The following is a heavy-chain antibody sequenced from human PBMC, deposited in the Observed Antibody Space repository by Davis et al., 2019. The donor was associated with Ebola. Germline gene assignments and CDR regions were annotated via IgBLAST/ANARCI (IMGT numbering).Heavy chain of an antibody. V-gene: IGHV1-18*04. Sequence: ASVQVSCKPSGYSFPNYGITWVRQALGQGLEWMRWINPHNGNANYAQNVQGRVTMTTDTSTSTAYMEVGSLRSDDTAVYYCARAQFPTTGDHWGQGTLVTVSS. J-gene: IGHJ4*02. CDR2: INPHNGNA. CDR1: GYSFPNYG. D-gene: IGHD1-1*01. CDR3: ARAQFPTTGDH.